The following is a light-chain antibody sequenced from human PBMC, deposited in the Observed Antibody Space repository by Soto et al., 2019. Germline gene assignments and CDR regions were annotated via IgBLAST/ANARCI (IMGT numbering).Light chain of an antibody. CDR3: QQCATSPLT. CDR1: QKVSSSN. CDR2: GAS. J-gene: IGKJ4*01. V-gene: IGKV3-20*01. Sequence: EIVLTQSPGTLSLSPGERATLSCRASQKVSSSNLVWYQQRPGQAPRLLIHGASTRATGVPDRFSGSGSGTDFTLTISRLEPEDFAVYYCQQCATSPLTFGGGTKVEIK.